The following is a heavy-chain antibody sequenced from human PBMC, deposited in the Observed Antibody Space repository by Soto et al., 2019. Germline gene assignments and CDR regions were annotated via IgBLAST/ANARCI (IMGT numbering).Heavy chain of an antibody. CDR3: ARSYYASSGYYYDMDY. D-gene: IGHD3-22*01. CDR2: IFPRDSDT. CDR1: GYNYDTYW. Sequence: TGESLKISCKGSGYNYDTYWIAWVRQMPGKGLEWMGIIFPRDSDTRYRPSFQGQVTISADRSTTTAYLQWYSLKASDTAMYYCARSYYASSGYYYDMDYWGQGTLVTVSS. J-gene: IGHJ4*02. V-gene: IGHV5-51*01.